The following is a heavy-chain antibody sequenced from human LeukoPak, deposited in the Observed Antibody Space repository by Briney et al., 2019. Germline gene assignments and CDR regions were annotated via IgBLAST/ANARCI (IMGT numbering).Heavy chain of an antibody. CDR2: INPNSGGT. CDR1: GYTFTGYY. D-gene: IGHD3-10*01. V-gene: IGHV1-2*06. J-gene: IGHJ5*02. CDR3: ARDLGSRVRGVTSSS. Sequence: ASVKVSCKASGYTFTGYYMHWVRQAPGQGLEWMGRINPNSGGTNYAQKFQGRVTMTRDTSISTAYMELSRPRSDDTAVYYCARDLGSRVRGVTSSSWGQGTLVTVSS.